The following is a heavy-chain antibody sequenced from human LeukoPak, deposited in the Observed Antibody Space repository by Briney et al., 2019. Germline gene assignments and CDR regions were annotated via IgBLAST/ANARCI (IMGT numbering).Heavy chain of an antibody. J-gene: IGHJ4*02. D-gene: IGHD3-16*02. CDR2: ISGSGGRT. CDR1: GVTFSSYA. CDR3: AKDLAYWSDYVWGSYRSSSFDY. V-gene: IGHV3-23*01. Sequence: VGSLRLSCAASGVTFSSYAMSWVRQAPGKGLEWVSAISGSGGRTYYAESVKGRFTISRDNSKNTLYLQMNSLRAEDTAVYYCAKDLAYWSDYVWGSYRSSSFDYCGQGTLVTVSS.